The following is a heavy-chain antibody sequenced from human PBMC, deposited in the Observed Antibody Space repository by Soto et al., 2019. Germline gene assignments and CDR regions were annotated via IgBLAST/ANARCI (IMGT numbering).Heavy chain of an antibody. CDR1: GYTFTSYG. CDR3: ARGGDYYDSSGYYPLYYGMDV. Sequence: ASVKVSCKASGYTFTSYGISWVRQAPGQGLEWMGWISAYNGNTNYAQKLQGRVTMTTDTSTSTAYMELRSLRSDDTAVYYCARGGDYYDSSGYYPLYYGMDVWGQGTTVTVS. V-gene: IGHV1-18*04. D-gene: IGHD3-22*01. CDR2: ISAYNGNT. J-gene: IGHJ6*02.